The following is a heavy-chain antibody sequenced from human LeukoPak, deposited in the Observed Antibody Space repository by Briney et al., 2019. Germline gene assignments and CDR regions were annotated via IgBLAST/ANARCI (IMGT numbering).Heavy chain of an antibody. Sequence: ASVKVSCKASGYTFTSYGISWVRQAPGQGLEWMGWISAYKGNTNYAQKLQGRVTMTTDTSTSTAYMELRSLRSDDTAVYYCARVPFMEKLYNFDYWGQGTLVTVSS. D-gene: IGHD2-2*02. J-gene: IGHJ4*02. CDR1: GYTFTSYG. CDR3: ARVPFMEKLYNFDY. CDR2: ISAYKGNT. V-gene: IGHV1-18*01.